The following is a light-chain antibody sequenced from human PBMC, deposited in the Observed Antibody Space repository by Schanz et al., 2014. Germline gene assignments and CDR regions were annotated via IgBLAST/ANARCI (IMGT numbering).Light chain of an antibody. V-gene: IGKV3-11*01. J-gene: IGKJ5*01. CDR2: EAS. Sequence: EILLTQSPATLSLSPGERATLSCRASETVTTYLAWYQQKPGQAPRLLIYEASNRATGIPARFSGGGSGTDFTLTISSLEPEDFAVYYCQQRKKWPITFGQGTRLEIK. CDR1: ETVTTY. CDR3: QQRKKWPIT.